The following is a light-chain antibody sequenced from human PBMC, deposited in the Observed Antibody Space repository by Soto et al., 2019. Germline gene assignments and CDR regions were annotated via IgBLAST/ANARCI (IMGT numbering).Light chain of an antibody. V-gene: IGLV2-14*01. J-gene: IGLJ7*01. CDR3: SSRTISSTVV. Sequence: QSALTQPASVSGSPGQSITISCTGTSSDVGAYNYDTWYQQHPGKAPKLMIYEVSNRPSGVSNRFSGSKSGNTASLTISGLRAEDEADYYCSSRTISSTVVFGGGTQLTVL. CDR1: SSDVGAYNY. CDR2: EVS.